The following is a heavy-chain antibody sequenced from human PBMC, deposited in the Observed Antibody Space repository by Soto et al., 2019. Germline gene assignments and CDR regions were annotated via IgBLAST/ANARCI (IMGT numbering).Heavy chain of an antibody. CDR3: AKDTGSSSWYTDY. D-gene: IGHD6-13*01. CDR2: ISWNSGSI. CDR1: GFTFDDYA. Sequence: ESGGGLVQPGRSLRLSCAASGFTFDDYAMHWVRQAPGKGLEWVSGISWNSGSIGYADSVKGRFTISRDNAKNSLYLQMNSLRAEDTALYYCAKDTGSSSWYTDYWGQGTLVTVSS. V-gene: IGHV3-9*01. J-gene: IGHJ4*02.